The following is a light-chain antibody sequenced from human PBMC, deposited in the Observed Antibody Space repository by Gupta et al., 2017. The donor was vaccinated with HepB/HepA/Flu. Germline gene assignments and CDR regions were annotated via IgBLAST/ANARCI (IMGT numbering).Light chain of an antibody. Sequence: QSVLTPPPSVSGAPVQRVTISCTGSSSNLGAGYDVHWYQQVPGIAPKLLIYRNNNRPSGVPDRCTGSNSGTSAALTITGRQAEEEADYYCQSYDSSQSDPGVFGGGTKLTVL. J-gene: IGLJ2*01. CDR1: SSNLGAGYD. CDR2: RNN. CDR3: QSYDSSQSDPGV. V-gene: IGLV1-40*01.